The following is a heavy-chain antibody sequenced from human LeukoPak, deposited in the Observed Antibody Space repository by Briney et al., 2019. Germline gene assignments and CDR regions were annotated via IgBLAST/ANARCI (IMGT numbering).Heavy chain of an antibody. J-gene: IGHJ6*03. D-gene: IGHD1-1*01. CDR3: ARKNDPSYYYYYYMDV. CDR1: GYTFTSYD. Sequence: ASVKVSCKASGYTFTSYDINWVRQATGQGLEWMGWMNPNSGNTGYAQKFQGRVTMTRNTSISTAYMELSSLGSEDTAVYYCARKNDPSYYYYYYMDVWGKGTTVTVSS. CDR2: MNPNSGNT. V-gene: IGHV1-8*01.